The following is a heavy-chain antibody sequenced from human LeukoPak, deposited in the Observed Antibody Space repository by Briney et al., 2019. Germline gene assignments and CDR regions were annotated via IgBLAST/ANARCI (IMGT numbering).Heavy chain of an antibody. CDR1: GYTFTSYY. CDR2: INPNSGGT. Sequence: ASVKVSCKASGYTFTSYYMHWVRQAPGQGLEWMGWINPNSGGTNYAQKFQGRVTMTRDTSISTAYMELSRLRSDDTAVYYCARDGKDSSGYYYDAYWGQGTLVTVSS. V-gene: IGHV1-2*02. D-gene: IGHD3-22*01. J-gene: IGHJ4*02. CDR3: ARDGKDSSGYYYDAY.